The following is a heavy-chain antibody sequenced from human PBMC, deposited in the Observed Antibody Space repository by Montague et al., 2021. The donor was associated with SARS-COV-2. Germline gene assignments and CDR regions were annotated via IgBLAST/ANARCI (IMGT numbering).Heavy chain of an antibody. V-gene: IGHV4-38-2*02. Sequence: SETLSLTCTVSGYSINSNYYWGWIRQPPGKGLEWIGCSYHSGTTHYHPSLKSRVTISLDTSNNHFSLKVTSVTAADTAVYYCARGSVFRYYDFLTGSRSYFDYWGQGTLVTVSS. CDR1: GYSINSNYY. D-gene: IGHD3-9*01. CDR3: ARGSVFRYYDFLTGSRSYFDY. J-gene: IGHJ4*02. CDR2: SYHSGTT.